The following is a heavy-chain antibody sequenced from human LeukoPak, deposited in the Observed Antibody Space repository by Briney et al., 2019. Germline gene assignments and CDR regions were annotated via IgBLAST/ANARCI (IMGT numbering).Heavy chain of an antibody. Sequence: GGSLRLSCAASGFTFSSYAMSWVRQAPGKGLEWVSAISGSGGSTYYADSVKGRFTISRDNSKNTLYLQMNSLRAEDTAVYYCAKDLNSYGSYNWFDPWGQGTLVTVFS. CDR1: GFTFSSYA. D-gene: IGHD5-18*01. CDR2: ISGSGGST. V-gene: IGHV3-23*01. CDR3: AKDLNSYGSYNWFDP. J-gene: IGHJ5*02.